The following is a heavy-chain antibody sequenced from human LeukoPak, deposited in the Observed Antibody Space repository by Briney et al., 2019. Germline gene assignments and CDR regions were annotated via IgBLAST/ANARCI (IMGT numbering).Heavy chain of an antibody. D-gene: IGHD6-19*01. Sequence: PGGSLRLSCVGSGFSFSGFAMSWVRQAPGKGLEWVSSVSGGGTSTWYADSVKGRFSISRDDSKNMQCLRMNSLRPEDTALYFCAKRITVSAGFSFDSWGQGILVTVSS. J-gene: IGHJ4*02. CDR2: VSGGGTST. CDR3: AKRITVSAGFSFDS. CDR1: GFSFSGFA. V-gene: IGHV3-23*01.